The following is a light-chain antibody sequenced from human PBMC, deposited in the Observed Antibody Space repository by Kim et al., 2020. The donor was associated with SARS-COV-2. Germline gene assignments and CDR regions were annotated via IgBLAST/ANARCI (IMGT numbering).Light chain of an antibody. CDR3: HVWNSTTTL. J-gene: IGLJ2*01. CDR2: QDS. V-gene: IGLV3-1*01. Sequence: SYELTQPPSVSVSPGQTVSITCSGDRLGDKYVCWYQQKAGQSPVVVIYQDSERPSGIPERFSGSNSGNTATLTISGTQAMDEADYFCHVWNSTTTLFGGG. CDR1: RLGDKY.